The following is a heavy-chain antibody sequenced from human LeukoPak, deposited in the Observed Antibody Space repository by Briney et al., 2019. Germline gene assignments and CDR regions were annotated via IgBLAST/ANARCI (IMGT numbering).Heavy chain of an antibody. J-gene: IGHJ5*02. CDR1: GFTFSNAW. Sequence: GGSLRLSCAASGFTFSNAWMSWVRQAPGKGLEWVGRIRSKSDGGTTAYAAPVKGRLTIARDESKNTLYMQMNSLKTEDTAVYYCTSFGYSYGLPWGQGPLLTVCS. V-gene: IGHV3-15*01. CDR2: IRSKSDGGTT. CDR3: TSFGYSYGLP. D-gene: IGHD5-18*01.